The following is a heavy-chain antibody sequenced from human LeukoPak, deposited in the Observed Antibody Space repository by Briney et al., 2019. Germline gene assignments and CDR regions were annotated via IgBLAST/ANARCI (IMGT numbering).Heavy chain of an antibody. CDR1: GGSISGNY. Sequence: SETLSLTCTVSGGSISGNYWSWIRQPPGKGLEWIGYVLHSGRTNYNPSLKSRVTVSIDTSKNQFSLRLRSVTAADTAVYYCARGAGWWENWGRGTLVTVSS. V-gene: IGHV4-59*01. D-gene: IGHD1-26*01. J-gene: IGHJ4*02. CDR3: ARGAGWWEN. CDR2: VLHSGRT.